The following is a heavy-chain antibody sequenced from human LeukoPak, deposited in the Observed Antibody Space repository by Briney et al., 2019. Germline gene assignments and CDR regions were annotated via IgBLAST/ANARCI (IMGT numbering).Heavy chain of an antibody. CDR1: GYSFTTYW. D-gene: IGHD3-10*01. V-gene: IGHV5-51*01. Sequence: GSLKISCQGSGYSFTTYWIAWVRQMPGKGLECMGIIYPGDSTTRYSPSFQGHITISADKSISTAYLQWNSLKASDTAMYYCARHITMVRGPFDYWGQGTLVSVSS. CDR3: ARHITMVRGPFDY. J-gene: IGHJ4*02. CDR2: IYPGDSTT.